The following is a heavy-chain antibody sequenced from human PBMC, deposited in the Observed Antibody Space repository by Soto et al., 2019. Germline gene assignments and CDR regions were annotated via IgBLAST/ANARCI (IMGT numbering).Heavy chain of an antibody. D-gene: IGHD3-16*01. CDR3: ARDRGALGP. Sequence: EVQLVESGGGLVQPGGSLRLSCAASGFTFTGYWMSWVRQAPGKGLDWVANTNEDGREKFYVDSVRGRFTISRDNAKNSLYLQMNSLRAEDTAEYYCARDRGALGPWGQGTLVTVSS. CDR1: GFTFTGYW. V-gene: IGHV3-7*01. J-gene: IGHJ5*02. CDR2: TNEDGREK.